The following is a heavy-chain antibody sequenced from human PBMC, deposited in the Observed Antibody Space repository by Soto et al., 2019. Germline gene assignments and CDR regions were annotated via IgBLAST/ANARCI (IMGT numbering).Heavy chain of an antibody. D-gene: IGHD3-10*01. Sequence: ASVEVPWESCGDRFTSYARQWVRQAQGQMLEWMGWINAGNGNTKYSQKFQGRVTITRDTSASTAYMELSSLRSEDTAVYYCARDFVKYYYGSARFDPWGQGTLVNVSA. V-gene: IGHV1-3*01. CDR2: INAGNGNT. CDR1: GDRFTSYA. J-gene: IGHJ5*02. CDR3: ARDFVKYYYGSARFDP.